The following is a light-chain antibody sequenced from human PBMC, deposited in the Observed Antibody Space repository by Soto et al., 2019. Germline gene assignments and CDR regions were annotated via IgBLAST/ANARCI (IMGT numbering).Light chain of an antibody. CDR1: QSISYY. V-gene: IGKV1-39*01. CDR3: QQSYSTPWT. Sequence: DIQMTQYPSSLSASVGDRVTITCRASQSISYYLNWYQQKQGSAPSLLIYSTSTLQSGVPSKFSGSASGTDFTLTICSLQPEDFATYCCQQSYSTPWTFGQGTKVDIK. CDR2: STS. J-gene: IGKJ1*01.